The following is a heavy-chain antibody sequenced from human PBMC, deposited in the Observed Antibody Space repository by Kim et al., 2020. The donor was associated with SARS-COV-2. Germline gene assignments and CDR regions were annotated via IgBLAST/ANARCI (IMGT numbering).Heavy chain of an antibody. CDR3: AKGAYYDSSGYFDY. J-gene: IGHJ4*02. D-gene: IGHD3-22*01. Sequence: DSVKGQFTISRDNAKNSLYLQMTSLRAEDTALYYCAKGAYYDSSGYFDYWGQGTLVTVSS. V-gene: IGHV3-9*01.